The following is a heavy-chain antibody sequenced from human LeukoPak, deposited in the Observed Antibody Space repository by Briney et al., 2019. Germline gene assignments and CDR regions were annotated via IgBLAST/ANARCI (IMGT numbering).Heavy chain of an antibody. CDR3: ARAHSGYDLHLFDY. CDR2: ISSSSSYI. CDR1: GFTFSSYS. Sequence: GGSLRLSCAASGFTFSSYSMNWVRQAPGKGLEWVSSISSSSSYIYYADSVKGRFTISRDNAKNSLYLQMNSLRAEDTAVYYCARAHSGYDLHLFDYGGQGTRVTVSS. V-gene: IGHV3-21*01. D-gene: IGHD5-12*01. J-gene: IGHJ4*02.